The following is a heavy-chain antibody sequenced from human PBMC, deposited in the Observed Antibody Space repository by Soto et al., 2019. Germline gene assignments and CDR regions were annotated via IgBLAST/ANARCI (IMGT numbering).Heavy chain of an antibody. V-gene: IGHV3-48*01. CDR1: GFTFSSYS. CDR2: ISSSSSTI. Sequence: GGSLRLSCAASGFTFSSYSMNWVRQAPGKGLEWVSYISSSSSTIYYADSVKGRFTISRDNAKNSLYLKMNSLRAEDTAVYYCARDLSCSGGSCYDTYYYYMDVWGKGTTVTVSS. D-gene: IGHD2-15*01. CDR3: ARDLSCSGGSCYDTYYYYMDV. J-gene: IGHJ6*03.